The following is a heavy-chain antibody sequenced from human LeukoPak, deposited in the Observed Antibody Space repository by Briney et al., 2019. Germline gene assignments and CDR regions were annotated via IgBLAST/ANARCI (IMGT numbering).Heavy chain of an antibody. CDR1: GGSISSGVYY. J-gene: IGHJ4*02. V-gene: IGHV4-31*03. CDR3: ARSDIVATCYFDY. Sequence: SETLSLTCTVSGGSISSGVYYWSWIRQHPGKGLEWIGYIYYSGSTYYNPSLKSRVTISVDTSKNQFSLKLSSVTAADTAVYYCARSDIVATCYFDYWGQGTLVTVST. D-gene: IGHD5-12*01. CDR2: IYYSGST.